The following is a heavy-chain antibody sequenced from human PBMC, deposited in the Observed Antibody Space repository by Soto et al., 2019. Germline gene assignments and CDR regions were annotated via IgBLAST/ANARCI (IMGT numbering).Heavy chain of an antibody. CDR1: GYTFATST. Sequence: QLQLVQSGPEAKKPGASVKVSRKASGYTFATSTISWLRQAPGQGPEWMGWIKAYSGNTNYAQKLQGRFTMTTDTSTSTAYMELRSLTTDDTAIYYCAIADYGDDDYWGQGTLVTVSS. J-gene: IGHJ4*02. D-gene: IGHD4-17*01. V-gene: IGHV1-18*01. CDR2: IKAYSGNT. CDR3: AIADYGDDDY.